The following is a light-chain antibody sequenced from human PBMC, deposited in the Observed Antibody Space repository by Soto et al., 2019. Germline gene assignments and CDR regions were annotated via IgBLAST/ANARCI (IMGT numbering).Light chain of an antibody. CDR2: SNN. Sequence: QSVLTQPPSASGTPGQRVTISCSGSSSNIGSNYVYWYQQLPGTAPKLLIYSNNQRSSGVPDRFSGSKSGTSASLAISGLRSDDEADYYCAAWDDSLSGVVFGGGTKLTVL. CDR3: AAWDDSLSGVV. CDR1: SSNIGSNY. V-gene: IGLV1-47*02. J-gene: IGLJ2*01.